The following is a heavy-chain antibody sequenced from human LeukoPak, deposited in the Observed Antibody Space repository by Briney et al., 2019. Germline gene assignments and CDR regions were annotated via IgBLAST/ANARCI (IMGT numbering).Heavy chain of an antibody. J-gene: IGHJ4*02. D-gene: IGHD3-10*01. Sequence: GRSLRLSCAASGFTFSSYAMHWVRQAPGKGLEWVAFISYDGSYQYYADSVKGRFSISRDNSKSTLYLQVSSLRAEDTAVYYCARARYGSGGYFFDFWGQGTVVTVS. CDR3: ARARYGSGGYFFDF. CDR1: GFTFSSYA. CDR2: ISYDGSYQ. V-gene: IGHV3-30*04.